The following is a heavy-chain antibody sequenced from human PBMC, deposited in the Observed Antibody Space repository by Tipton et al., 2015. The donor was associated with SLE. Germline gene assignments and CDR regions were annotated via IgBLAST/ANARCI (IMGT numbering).Heavy chain of an antibody. Sequence: QVQLVQSGPEVKKPGASVKVSCKASGYTFTSYGISWVRQAPGQGLEWMGWISAYNGNTNYAQKLQGRVTMTTDTSTSTAYMELSSLRSEDTAVYYCARHQLRGYSYGWWFDPWGQGTLVTVSS. CDR1: GYTFTSYG. D-gene: IGHD5-18*01. V-gene: IGHV1-18*01. CDR2: ISAYNGNT. J-gene: IGHJ5*02. CDR3: ARHQLRGYSYGWWFDP.